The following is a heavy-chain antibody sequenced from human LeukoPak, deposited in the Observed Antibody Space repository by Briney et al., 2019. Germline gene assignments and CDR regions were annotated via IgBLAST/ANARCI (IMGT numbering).Heavy chain of an antibody. Sequence: GGSLRLSCATSGFTVSNYYMSWLRQAPGKGLEWVSVIYGGTGTYYADSVKGRFTISRDNSKNTVYLQLNSLRVEDTALYYCARDASSGNDFDYWGQGTLVTVSS. V-gene: IGHV3-53*01. CDR2: IYGGTGT. J-gene: IGHJ4*02. CDR1: GFTVSNYY. CDR3: ARDASSGNDFDY. D-gene: IGHD1-26*01.